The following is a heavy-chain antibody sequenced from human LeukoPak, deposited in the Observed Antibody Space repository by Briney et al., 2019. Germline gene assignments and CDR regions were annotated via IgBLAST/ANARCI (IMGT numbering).Heavy chain of an antibody. CDR3: AKAALKAADAFDI. CDR2: ILYDGSNK. D-gene: IGHD6-13*01. Sequence: HAGGSLRLSCAASGFTFSSYGMHWVRQAPGKGLEWVACILYDGSNKYYADSVKGRFTISRDNSKNTLYLQMNSLRAEDTAVYYCAKAALKAADAFDIWGQGTMVTVSS. V-gene: IGHV3-30*02. J-gene: IGHJ3*02. CDR1: GFTFSSYG.